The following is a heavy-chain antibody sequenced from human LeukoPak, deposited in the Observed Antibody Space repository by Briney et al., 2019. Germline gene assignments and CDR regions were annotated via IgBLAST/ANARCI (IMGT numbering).Heavy chain of an antibody. D-gene: IGHD3-9*01. J-gene: IGHJ4*02. Sequence: GGSLRLSCATSGFSFTDYPMNWVRQAPGKGLEWISNIRTTAEGAKYAYYAGSVKGRATISRDDGKNTLYLHMNSLRDDDTAVYYCATDQRYAFDYWGQGILVTVSS. CDR1: GFSFTDYP. V-gene: IGHV3-48*02. CDR3: ATDQRYAFDY. CDR2: IRTTAEGAKYA.